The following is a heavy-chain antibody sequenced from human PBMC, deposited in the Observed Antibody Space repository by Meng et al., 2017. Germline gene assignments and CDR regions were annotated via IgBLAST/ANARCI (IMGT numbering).Heavy chain of an antibody. CDR1: NYSIISGYY. CDR2: IHATGSS. V-gene: IGHV4-38-2*02. CDR3: AREASGSGRYFTEYYFDY. Sequence: GSLRLSCTVSNYSIISGYYWGWIRQPPGKGFEWIRSIHATGSSYHNPSLKSRVTISIDMSKNQFSLKLRSVTAADTAVYFCAREASGSGRYFTEYYFDYWGQGKLVTVSS. J-gene: IGHJ4*02. D-gene: IGHD3-10*01.